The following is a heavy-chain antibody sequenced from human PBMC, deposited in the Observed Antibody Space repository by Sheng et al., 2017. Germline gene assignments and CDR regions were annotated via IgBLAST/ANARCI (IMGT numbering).Heavy chain of an antibody. D-gene: IGHD7-27*01. V-gene: IGHV3-74*01. CDR1: GFTFSNYW. Sequence: EVQLVESGGGLVQPGGSLRLSCAASGFTFSNYWMHWVRQAPGKGLEWVSRVKSDGSSPTYADSVKGRFTISKDNAKNTLYLEMNSLRAEDTALYYCARDRTGAYYYFDSWGQGTLGHRLL. CDR3: ARDRTGAYYYFDS. CDR2: VKSDGSSP. J-gene: IGHJ4*02.